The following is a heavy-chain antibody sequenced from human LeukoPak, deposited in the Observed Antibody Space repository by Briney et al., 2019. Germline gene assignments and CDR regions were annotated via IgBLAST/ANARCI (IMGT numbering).Heavy chain of an antibody. D-gene: IGHD3-22*01. V-gene: IGHV4-4*09. Sequence: PSETLSLICTVSAGFISSYFWSWIRQPPAEGPEWIGYIYSTGTTNYSPSLSSRVTISVYMSKNQLTLKLRFVTATDTAVYHCPRHSPTADGFSSGTSRFMSGSYYFAIDVWGKGTSVTVS. CDR1: AGFISSYF. J-gene: IGHJ6*03. CDR2: IYSTGTT. CDR3: PRHSPTADGFSSGTSRFMSGSYYFAIDV.